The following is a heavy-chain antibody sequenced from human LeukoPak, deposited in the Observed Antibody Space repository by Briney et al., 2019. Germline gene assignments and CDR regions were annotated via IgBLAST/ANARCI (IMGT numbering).Heavy chain of an antibody. CDR2: ISDSGST. D-gene: IGHD6-13*01. CDR3: ATGQQMNDH. V-gene: IGHV4-59*01. CDR1: GGSISSYS. J-gene: IGHJ5*02. Sequence: SETLSLTCTVSGGSISSYSWSWIRQPPGKGLEWIGYISDSGSTKYSPSLKSRVTISVDASKNQFSLKLSSVTAADTAVYYCATGQQMNDHWGQGTLVTVS.